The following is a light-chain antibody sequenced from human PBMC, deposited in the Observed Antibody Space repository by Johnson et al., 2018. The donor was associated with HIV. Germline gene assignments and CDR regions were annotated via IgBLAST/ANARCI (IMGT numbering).Light chain of an antibody. Sequence: QSVLTQPPSVSAAPGQKVTISCSGSSSNIGNNYVSWYQQFPGTAPKLLIYENNKRPSGIPDRFSGSTSGPSATLGITGLQPGDEADYYCGTWDSSLGVYVFGTGTKVTVL. J-gene: IGLJ1*01. CDR2: ENN. CDR3: GTWDSSLGVYV. V-gene: IGLV1-51*02. CDR1: SSNIGNNY.